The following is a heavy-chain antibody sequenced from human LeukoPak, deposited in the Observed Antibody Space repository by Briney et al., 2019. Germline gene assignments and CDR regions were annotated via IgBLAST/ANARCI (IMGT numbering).Heavy chain of an antibody. V-gene: IGHV1-3*01. CDR2: VSAANNP. J-gene: IGHJ4*02. Sequence: GASVKVSCRTSGYIFTPHHIHWMRQAPGQGLELLGWVSAANNPEYSQKFQGRVVITRDASATTSYLELNSLRSEDTAVYYCAMSVEMPPIPSFDYWGQGTLVTVSS. CDR3: AMSVEMPPIPSFDY. D-gene: IGHD5-24*01. CDR1: GYIFTPHH.